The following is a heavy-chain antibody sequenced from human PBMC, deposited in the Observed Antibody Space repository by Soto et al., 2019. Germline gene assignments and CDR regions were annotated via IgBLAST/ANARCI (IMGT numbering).Heavy chain of an antibody. Sequence: EVQLVEPGGGLVKPGGSLRLSCAASGFIFSNAWMSWVRQAPGKGLEWVGRIKSKADGGTTNYAAPVKGRFNISRDGSKNPLNLQMNGLNTEDTAVYYCTTGWSSKDYWGQGTLVTVSS. V-gene: IGHV3-15*01. CDR3: TTGWSSKDY. CDR1: GFIFSNAW. CDR2: IKSKADGGTT. J-gene: IGHJ4*02. D-gene: IGHD3-3*01.